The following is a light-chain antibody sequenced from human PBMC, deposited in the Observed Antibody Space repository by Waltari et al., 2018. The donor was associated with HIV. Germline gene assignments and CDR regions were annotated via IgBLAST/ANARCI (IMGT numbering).Light chain of an antibody. V-gene: IGLV2-14*03. CDR2: DVS. Sequence: QSALTQPASVSGSPGQSITISCTGTSSDIGYFKFVSWYQQHPGKAPKPMIYDVSSRPSGVSDRISGSKSGNTASLTISGLQPEDEADYYCSSYTSGSTWVFGGGTKVTVL. CDR1: SSDIGYFKF. CDR3: SSYTSGSTWV. J-gene: IGLJ3*02.